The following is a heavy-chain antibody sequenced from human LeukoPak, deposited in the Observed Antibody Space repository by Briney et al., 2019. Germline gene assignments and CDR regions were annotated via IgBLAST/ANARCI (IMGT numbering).Heavy chain of an antibody. D-gene: IGHD3-10*01. CDR3: AKGWVRANWFDP. J-gene: IGHJ5*02. CDR1: GFTFSSYG. V-gene: IGHV3-30*02. CDR2: IRYDGSNK. Sequence: GGSLRLSCAASGFTFSSYGMHWVRQAPGKGLEWVAFIRYDGSNKYYADSVKGRFTISRDNSKNTLYLQMNSLRAEDTAVYYCAKGWVRANWFDPWGQGTLVTVSS.